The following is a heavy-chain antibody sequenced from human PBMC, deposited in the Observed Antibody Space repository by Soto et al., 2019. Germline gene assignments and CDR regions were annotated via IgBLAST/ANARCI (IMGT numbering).Heavy chain of an antibody. D-gene: IGHD3-3*01. V-gene: IGHV3-30*18. J-gene: IGHJ4*02. CDR3: AKDEGVGGTLGLFDY. CDR2: MSSDGSKI. Sequence: QVQLVESGGGAVQPGESLRLSCVASGFDFTYYAMHWVRQAPGKGLESVAVMSSDGSKIHHTDSVKGRFTISRDNSKNTLYLQMNSLRKEDQAVYFCAKDEGVGGTLGLFDYWGQGTLVSVSS. CDR1: GFDFTYYA.